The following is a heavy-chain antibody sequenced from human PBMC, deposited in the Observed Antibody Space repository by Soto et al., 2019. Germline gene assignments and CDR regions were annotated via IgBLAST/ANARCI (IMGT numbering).Heavy chain of an antibody. Sequence: EVQLVESGGGLVQPGGSLRLSCAASGFTFSNYWMSWVRQAPGKGLEWVANIKQDGSEKYYVDSVKGRFTISRDNAKNSLYLQMNSLRAEDTAVYYCARDSMITFGAFDIWGQGTMVTVSS. J-gene: IGHJ3*02. V-gene: IGHV3-7*01. CDR1: GFTFSNYW. D-gene: IGHD3-16*01. CDR2: IKQDGSEK. CDR3: ARDSMITFGAFDI.